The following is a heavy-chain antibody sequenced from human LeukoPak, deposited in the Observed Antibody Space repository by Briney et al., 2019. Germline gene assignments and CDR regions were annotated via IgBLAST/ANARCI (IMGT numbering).Heavy chain of an antibody. J-gene: IGHJ4*02. Sequence: GGSLRLSCAASGFTFSGYGMHWVRQAPGKGLEWVAFIRYDGSNKYYADSVKGRFTISRDNSKNTLYLQMNSLRGEDTAVYYCAKDLTTVTSQGDYWGQGTLVTVS. CDR1: GFTFSGYG. V-gene: IGHV3-30*02. CDR2: IRYDGSNK. D-gene: IGHD4-17*01. CDR3: AKDLTTVTSQGDY.